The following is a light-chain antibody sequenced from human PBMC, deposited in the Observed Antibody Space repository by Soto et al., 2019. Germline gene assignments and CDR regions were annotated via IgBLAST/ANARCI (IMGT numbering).Light chain of an antibody. Sequence: DIEMTQSPSSLSASVGDRVTITCRASQTISSYLNWYHQKPGKAPKLLIYAVSNLQSGVPSRFSGSGSGTDFTLTISSLHPEDFATYYCQQNYNTPLTFGPGTKVDI. V-gene: IGKV1-39*01. CDR3: QQNYNTPLT. J-gene: IGKJ3*01. CDR1: QTISSY. CDR2: AVS.